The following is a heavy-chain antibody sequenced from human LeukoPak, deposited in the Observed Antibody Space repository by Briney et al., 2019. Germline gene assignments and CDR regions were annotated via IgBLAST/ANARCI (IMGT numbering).Heavy chain of an antibody. Sequence: SSETLSLTCTVSGGSISSYYWSWIRQPPGKGLEWIGYIYYSGSTNYNPSLKSRVTKSVDTSKNQFSLKLSSVTAADTAVYYCASLYCSSTSCHFDYWGQGTLVTVSS. CDR3: ASLYCSSTSCHFDY. CDR1: GGSISSYY. D-gene: IGHD2-2*01. CDR2: IYYSGST. J-gene: IGHJ4*02. V-gene: IGHV4-59*08.